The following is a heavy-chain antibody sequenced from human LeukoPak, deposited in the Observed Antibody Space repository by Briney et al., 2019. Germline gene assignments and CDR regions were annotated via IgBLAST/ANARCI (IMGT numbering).Heavy chain of an antibody. V-gene: IGHV3-21*04. CDR3: AKALTDIRPSDAFDI. J-gene: IGHJ3*02. Sequence: PGGSLRLSCAASGFTFSSYWMHWVRQAPGKGLEWVSSISSSSSFIYYADSVKGRFTISRDNSKNTLYLQMNSLRAEDTAVYYCAKALTDIRPSDAFDIWGQGTMVTVSP. CDR1: GFTFSSYW. CDR2: ISSSSSFI. D-gene: IGHD2-21*02.